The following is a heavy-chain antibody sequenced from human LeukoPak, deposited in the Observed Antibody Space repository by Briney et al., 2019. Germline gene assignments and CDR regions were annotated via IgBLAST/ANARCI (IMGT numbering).Heavy chain of an antibody. CDR3: ARGPRGYDFWSGLASYMDV. CDR2: INHSGST. CDR1: GGSFSGYY. D-gene: IGHD3-3*01. J-gene: IGHJ6*03. Sequence: SGTLSLTCAVYGGSFSGYYWSWIRQPPGKGLEWIGEINHSGSTNYNPSLKSRVTISVDTSKNQFSLKLSSVTAADTAVYYCARGPRGYDFWSGLASYMDVWGKGTTVTVSS. V-gene: IGHV4-34*01.